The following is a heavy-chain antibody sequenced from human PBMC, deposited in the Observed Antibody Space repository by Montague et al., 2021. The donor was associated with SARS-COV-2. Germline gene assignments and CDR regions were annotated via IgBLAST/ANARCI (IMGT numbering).Heavy chain of an antibody. J-gene: IGHJ3*02. Sequence: TLSLTCTVPGDSISSANYYWNWIRQNPGKGLEWIGYIYYTGGTHYNPSLESRLTMSIDTSKCQFSLRLSSVTAADTAVYYCARGNITPSGFDIWGQGTVVTVSS. D-gene: IGHD1-14*01. CDR3: ARGNITPSGFDI. V-gene: IGHV4-31*03. CDR1: GDSISSANYY. CDR2: IYYTGGT.